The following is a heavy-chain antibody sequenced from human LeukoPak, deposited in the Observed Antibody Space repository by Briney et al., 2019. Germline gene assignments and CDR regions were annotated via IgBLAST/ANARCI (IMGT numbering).Heavy chain of an antibody. Sequence: PGGSLRLSCAASGFTFSSYWMHWVRQAPGKGLMWVSRINSDGISTSYADSVKGRFTISRDNAKNTLYLQMNSLRADGTAVYYCAKGGATVIDYWGQGTLVTVSS. CDR3: AKGGATVIDY. CDR1: GFTFSSYW. D-gene: IGHD4-17*01. J-gene: IGHJ4*02. V-gene: IGHV3-74*01. CDR2: INSDGIST.